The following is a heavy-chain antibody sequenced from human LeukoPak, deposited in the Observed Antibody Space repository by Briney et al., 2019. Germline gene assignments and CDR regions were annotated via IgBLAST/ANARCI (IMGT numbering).Heavy chain of an antibody. Sequence: GGSLRLSCAVFGLTVSNNFMSWVRQAPGKGLEWVSVIYSGGTTYYADSVKGRFTISRDTSKNTLYLQMNSLRVEDTAVYYCVRKLGELLDYWGQGTLVTVSS. V-gene: IGHV3-66*02. D-gene: IGHD1-26*01. CDR1: GLTVSNNF. J-gene: IGHJ4*02. CDR2: IYSGGTT. CDR3: VRKLGELLDY.